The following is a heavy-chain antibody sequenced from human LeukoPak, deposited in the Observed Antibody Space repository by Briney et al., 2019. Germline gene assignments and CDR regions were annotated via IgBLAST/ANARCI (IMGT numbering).Heavy chain of an antibody. J-gene: IGHJ4*02. CDR2: INHSGST. CDR1: GGSLSGYY. CDR3: AICQGIVPHYYFDY. D-gene: IGHD2-2*01. V-gene: IGHV4-34*01. Sequence: SETLSLTCGVYGGSLSGYYWSWIHQVPGKGLEWIGEINHSGSTNYSPSLKSRVTISVDTSKNQFSLKLSSVTAADTAVYYCAICQGIVPHYYFDYWGQGTLVTVSS.